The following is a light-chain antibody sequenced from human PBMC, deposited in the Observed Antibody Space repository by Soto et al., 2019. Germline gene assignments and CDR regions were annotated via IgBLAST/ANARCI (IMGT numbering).Light chain of an antibody. J-gene: IGKJ4*01. CDR2: LGS. CDR1: QSLLHSNGYNY. CDR3: MQALQTPRLT. Sequence: IVMTQSPLSLPVTPGEPASISCRSSQSLLHSNGYNYLDWYLQKPGQSPQLLIYLGSNRASGXPXRXXGSGSGTDFTLRISRVEAEDVEVYYCMQALQTPRLTFGGGTKVEIK. V-gene: IGKV2-28*01.